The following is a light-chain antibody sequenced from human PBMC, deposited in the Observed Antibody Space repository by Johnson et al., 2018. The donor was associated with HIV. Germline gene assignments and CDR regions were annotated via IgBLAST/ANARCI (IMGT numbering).Light chain of an antibody. J-gene: IGLJ1*01. CDR2: DNN. CDR3: GTWDSSLSGV. Sequence: QSVLTQPPSVSAAPGQKVTISCSGSSSNIGNNYVSWYQQLPGTAPKLLIYDNNKRPSGIPDRFSCSKSGTSATLGITGLPTGDEADYYCGTWDSSLSGVFGTGTKVTVL. V-gene: IGLV1-51*01. CDR1: SSNIGNNY.